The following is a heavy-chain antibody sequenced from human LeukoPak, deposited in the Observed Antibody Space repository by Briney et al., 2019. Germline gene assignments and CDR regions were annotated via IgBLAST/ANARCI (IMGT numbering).Heavy chain of an antibody. D-gene: IGHD4-23*01. CDR3: ARETPGGNYDY. J-gene: IGHJ4*02. V-gene: IGHV4-34*01. CDR1: GGSFSGYY. Sequence: PSEALSLTCAVYGGSFSGYYWSWIRQPPGKGLEWIGEINHSGSTNYNPSLKSRVTISVDTSKNQLSLKVSSVTAADTAVYYCARETPGGNYDYWGQGTLVTVSS. CDR2: INHSGST.